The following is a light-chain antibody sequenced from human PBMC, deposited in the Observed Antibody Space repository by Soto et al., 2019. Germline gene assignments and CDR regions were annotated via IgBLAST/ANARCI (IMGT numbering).Light chain of an antibody. CDR1: QSISSNY. CDR2: GAS. Sequence: EIALTQSPGTLSLFPGERATLSCRASQSISSNYLAWYQQKPGQAPRLLIHGASNRATGIPDRFSGAGSGTDFTLTISRLEPEDFAVYYCHQYGSAPAWTFGQGTKVEIK. V-gene: IGKV3-20*01. CDR3: HQYGSAPAWT. J-gene: IGKJ1*01.